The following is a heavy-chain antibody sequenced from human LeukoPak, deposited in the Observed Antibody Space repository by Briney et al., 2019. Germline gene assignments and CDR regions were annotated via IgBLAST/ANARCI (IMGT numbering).Heavy chain of an antibody. V-gene: IGHV4-59*01. Sequence: SETLSLTCTVSGGSISSYYWSWIRQPPGKGLEWIGYIYYSGSTNYNPSLKSRVTISVDTSKNQFSLKLSSVTAADTAVYYCARAEQQLDFDYWGQGTLVTVSS. CDR2: IYYSGST. CDR1: GGSISSYY. J-gene: IGHJ4*02. D-gene: IGHD6-13*01. CDR3: ARAEQQLDFDY.